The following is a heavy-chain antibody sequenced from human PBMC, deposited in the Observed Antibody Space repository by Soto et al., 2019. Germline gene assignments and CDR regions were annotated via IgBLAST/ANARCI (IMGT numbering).Heavy chain of an antibody. D-gene: IGHD4-4*01. CDR3: ARPTSNYVFSDGMDV. CDR1: GFTFSSYG. Sequence: GGSLRLSCAASGFTFSSYGMHWVRQAPGKGLEWVAVISYDGSNKYYADSVKGRFTISRDNSKNTLYLQMNSLRAEDTAVYYCARPTSNYVFSDGMDVWGQGTTVTVSS. V-gene: IGHV3-30*03. J-gene: IGHJ6*02. CDR2: ISYDGSNK.